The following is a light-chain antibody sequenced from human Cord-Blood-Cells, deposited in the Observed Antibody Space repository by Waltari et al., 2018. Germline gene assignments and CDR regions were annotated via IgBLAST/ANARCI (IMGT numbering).Light chain of an antibody. J-gene: IGKJ2*01. CDR3: QQYYSYPHT. CDR1: QVILSY. V-gene: IGKV1-8*01. Sequence: AIRMTQSPSSFSASTGDRVTITCRASQVILSYLAWYQQKPGKAPKLLIYAASTLQSGVPSRFSGSGSGTDFTLTISCLQSEDFATYYCQQYYSYPHTFGQGTKLEIK. CDR2: AAS.